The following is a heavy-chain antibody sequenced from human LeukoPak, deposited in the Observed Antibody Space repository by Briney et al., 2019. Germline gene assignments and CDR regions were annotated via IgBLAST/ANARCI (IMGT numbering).Heavy chain of an antibody. D-gene: IGHD1-26*01. CDR1: GYTFTSHY. J-gene: IGHJ4*02. Sequence: ASVKVSCKASGYTFTSHYIHWVRQAPGQGLEWMGVINPSIDTTIYAQKFQGRVTLTRDTSTSTVYMELSSLRSEDRAVYYCARDSVYSGGYPTSLEYWGQGTLVTVSS. CDR3: ARDSVYSGGYPTSLEY. CDR2: INPSIDTT. V-gene: IGHV1-46*01.